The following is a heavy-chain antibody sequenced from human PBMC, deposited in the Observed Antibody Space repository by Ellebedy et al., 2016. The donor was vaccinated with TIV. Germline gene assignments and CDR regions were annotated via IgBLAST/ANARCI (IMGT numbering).Heavy chain of an antibody. CDR3: ATAQDWKLES. Sequence: MPSETLSLTCVVPGGTVRSSVWWGWVRQPPGTGLAWIGEIHQDGTTTYSPSLKSRVTVSLDKSKNHISLKLSSVTAADTAVYFCATAQDWKLESWGQGTLVTVSS. CDR1: GGTVRSSVW. CDR2: IHQDGTT. V-gene: IGHV4-4*02. D-gene: IGHD1-1*01. J-gene: IGHJ4*02.